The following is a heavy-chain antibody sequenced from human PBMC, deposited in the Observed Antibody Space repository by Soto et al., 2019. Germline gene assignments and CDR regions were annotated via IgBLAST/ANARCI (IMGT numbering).Heavy chain of an antibody. J-gene: IGHJ3*02. CDR1: GYSFTSYW. CDR3: ARPRMDSSGYGAFDI. Sequence: GESLKISCKGSGYSFTSYWIGWVRQMPGKGLEWMGIIYPGDSDTRYSPSFQGQVTISADKSISTAYLQWSSLKASDTAMYYCARPRMDSSGYGAFDIWGQGTIVTVSS. CDR2: IYPGDSDT. D-gene: IGHD3-22*01. V-gene: IGHV5-51*01.